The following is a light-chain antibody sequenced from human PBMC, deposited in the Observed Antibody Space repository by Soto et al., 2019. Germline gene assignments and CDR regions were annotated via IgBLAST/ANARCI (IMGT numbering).Light chain of an antibody. CDR1: SCSIGTSS. CDR2: SNN. CDR3: STWDASLGGVI. V-gene: IGLV1-44*01. Sequence: QSVLTQPPSASGTPGQRVTISCSGSSCSIGTSSVNWYQQLPGTAPKLVIYSNNQRPSWVADRFSGSKSGTSASLAISGVQSDDEADYYCSTWDASLGGVIFGGGTKITVL. J-gene: IGLJ2*01.